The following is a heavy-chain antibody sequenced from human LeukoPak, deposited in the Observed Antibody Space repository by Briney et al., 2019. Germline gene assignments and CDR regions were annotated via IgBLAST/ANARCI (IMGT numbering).Heavy chain of an antibody. CDR2: INPNSGNT. CDR1: GYTFTSYD. CDR3: ASGLDGILHRARRCDP. Sequence: GASVKVSCKASGYTFTSYDMNWVRQATGQGLEWMGWINPNSGNTGYAQKFQGRVTMTRNTSISTAYMELSSLRSEDTAVYYCASGLDGILHRARRCDPWGQGTLVTVSS. V-gene: IGHV1-8*02. J-gene: IGHJ5*02.